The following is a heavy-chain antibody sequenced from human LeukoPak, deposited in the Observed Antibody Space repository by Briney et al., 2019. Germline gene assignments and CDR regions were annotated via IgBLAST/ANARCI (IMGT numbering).Heavy chain of an antibody. J-gene: IGHJ4*02. CDR1: GFTFSSYW. Sequence: GGSLRLSCVASGFTFSSYWMSWVRQAPGKGLEWVANIKQDESEKYYVDSVKGRFTISRDNAKNSLYLQMNSLRAEDTAVYYCARDLEISSGWGQGTLVTVSS. D-gene: IGHD6-19*01. CDR2: IKQDESEK. V-gene: IGHV3-7*01. CDR3: ARDLEISSG.